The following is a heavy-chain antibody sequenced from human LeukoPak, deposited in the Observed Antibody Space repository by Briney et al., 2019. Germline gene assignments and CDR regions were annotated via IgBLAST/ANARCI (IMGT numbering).Heavy chain of an antibody. V-gene: IGHV4-31*03. Sequence: PSETLSLTRTVSGGSISSGGYYWSWIRQHPGKGLEWIGYIYYSGSTYYNPSLKSRVTISVDTSKNQFSLKLSSVTAADTAVYYCARAFLGLLGWNWFDPWGQGTLVTVSS. CDR3: ARAFLGLLGWNWFDP. J-gene: IGHJ5*02. CDR1: GGSISSGGYY. CDR2: IYYSGST. D-gene: IGHD1-26*01.